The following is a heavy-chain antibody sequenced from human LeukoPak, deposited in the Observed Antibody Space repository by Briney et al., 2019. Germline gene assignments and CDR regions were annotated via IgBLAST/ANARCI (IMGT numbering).Heavy chain of an antibody. V-gene: IGHV1-8*01. CDR1: GYTFTSYD. CDR2: MNPNSGNT. D-gene: IGHD6-13*01. CDR3: ARDPTGDYSSPFDY. J-gene: IGHJ4*02. Sequence: ASVKVSCKASGYTFTSYDINWVRQATGQGLEWMGWMNPNSGNTGYAQKFQGRVTMTRNTSISTAYMELSSLSSEDTAVYYCARDPTGDYSSPFDYWGQGTLVTVSS.